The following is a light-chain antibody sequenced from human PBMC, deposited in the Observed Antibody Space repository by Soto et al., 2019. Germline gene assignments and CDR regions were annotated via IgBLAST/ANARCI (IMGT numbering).Light chain of an antibody. Sequence: TMLTRSLPTLSVSPGERATLSCRASLSVSSDLTWYRQKPGQAPRLLIYRAFTRATGIPARFSGSGFGTDFTLTISSLQSEDFAVYYCQQYNNWPLTFGGGTKVDIK. CDR1: LSVSSD. J-gene: IGKJ4*01. CDR2: RAF. V-gene: IGKV3-15*01. CDR3: QQYNNWPLT.